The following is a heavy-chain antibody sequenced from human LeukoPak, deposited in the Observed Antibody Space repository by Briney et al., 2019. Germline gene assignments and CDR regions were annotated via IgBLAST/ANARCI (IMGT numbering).Heavy chain of an antibody. CDR2: IYYSGST. Sequence: PSETLSLTCTVSGGSISSYYWSWIRQPPGKGLEWIGYIYYSGSTNYNPSLKSRVTISVDTSKNQFSLKLSSVTAADTAVYYCARHSGSYYYADYWGQGTLVTVSS. V-gene: IGHV4-59*08. CDR3: ARHSGSYYYADY. CDR1: GGSISSYY. J-gene: IGHJ4*02. D-gene: IGHD1-26*01.